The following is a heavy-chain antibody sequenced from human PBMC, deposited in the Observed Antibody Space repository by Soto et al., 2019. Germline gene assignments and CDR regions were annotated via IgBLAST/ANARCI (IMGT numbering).Heavy chain of an antibody. V-gene: IGHV3-30*18. CDR3: AKDLGRGSWYVGHYGMDV. CDR1: GFTFSSYG. J-gene: IGHJ6*02. D-gene: IGHD6-13*01. CDR2: ISYDGSNK. Sequence: GGSLRLSCAASGFTFSSYGMHWVRQAPGKGLEWVAVISYDGSNKYYADSVKGRFTISRDNSKNTLYLQMNSLRAEDTAVYYCAKDLGRGSWYVGHYGMDVWGQGTTVTVSS.